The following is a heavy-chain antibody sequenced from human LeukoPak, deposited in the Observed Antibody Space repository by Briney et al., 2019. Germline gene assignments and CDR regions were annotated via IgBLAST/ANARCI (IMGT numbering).Heavy chain of an antibody. Sequence: GGSLRLSCAGSGFTFKNYDILWARQAPGKGLEWAALISDGGRNQYFADSLKDRFTISRDDSKSTVYLQMNGLRTEDTAVYFCARGDDSGSLNTSAKYWGQGTLVTVSS. J-gene: IGHJ4*02. D-gene: IGHD3-10*01. CDR2: ISDGGRNQ. CDR3: ARGDDSGSLNTSAKY. V-gene: IGHV3-30*04. CDR1: GFTFKNYD.